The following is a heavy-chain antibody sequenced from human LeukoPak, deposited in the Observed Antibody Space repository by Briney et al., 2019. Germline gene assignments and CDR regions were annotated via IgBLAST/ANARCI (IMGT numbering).Heavy chain of an antibody. J-gene: IGHJ6*03. CDR3: ARRPTPFYYMDV. CDR1: GYSISSGYY. Sequence: SETLSLTCTVSGYSISSGYYWGWIRQPPGKGLEWIGSIYHSGSTYYNPPLKSRVTISVDTSKNQFSLKLSSVTAADTVVYYCARRPTPFYYMDVWGKGTTVTVSS. V-gene: IGHV4-38-2*02. D-gene: IGHD6-25*01. CDR2: IYHSGST.